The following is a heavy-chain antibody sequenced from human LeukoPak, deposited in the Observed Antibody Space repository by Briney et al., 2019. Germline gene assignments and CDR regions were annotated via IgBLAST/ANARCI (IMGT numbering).Heavy chain of an antibody. Sequence: PGGSLRLSCAASGFTFSSYCMRWVRQTPEKWLEWVSSISDSGGSTYYADSVKGRFTISRYNSQNTLYLQMNSLRAEDTAVYYGARRRLGSPLCVDYWGQGTLGTVSS. D-gene: IGHD7-27*01. CDR2: ISDSGGST. V-gene: IGHV3-23*01. J-gene: IGHJ4*02. CDR3: ARRRLGSPLCVDY. CDR1: GFTFSSYC.